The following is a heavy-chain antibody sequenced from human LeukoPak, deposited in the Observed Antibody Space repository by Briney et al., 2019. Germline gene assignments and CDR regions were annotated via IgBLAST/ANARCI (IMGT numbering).Heavy chain of an antibody. J-gene: IGHJ4*02. CDR3: ASYGDFYIDY. CDR2: IYYSGST. D-gene: IGHD4-17*01. V-gene: IGHV4-30-4*01. Sequence: SETLSLTCTVSGGSISSGDYYWSWIRQPPGKGPEWIGYIYYSGSTYYNPSLKSRVTISVDTSKNQFSLKLSSVTAADTAVYYCASYGDFYIDYWGQGTLVTVSS. CDR1: GGSISSGDYY.